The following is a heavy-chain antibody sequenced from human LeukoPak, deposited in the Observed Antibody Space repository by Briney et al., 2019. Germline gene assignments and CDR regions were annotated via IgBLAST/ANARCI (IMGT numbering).Heavy chain of an antibody. D-gene: IGHD2-2*01. CDR2: ISSSGSTI. J-gene: IGHJ4*02. CDR1: GFTFSSYE. Sequence: GGSLRLSCGASGFTFSSYEMNWVRQAPGKGLEWVSYISSSGSTIYYADSVKGRFTISRDNAKNSLYLQMNSLRAEDTAVYYCAKALDCSSTSCSDYWGQGTLVTVSS. V-gene: IGHV3-48*03. CDR3: AKALDCSSTSCSDY.